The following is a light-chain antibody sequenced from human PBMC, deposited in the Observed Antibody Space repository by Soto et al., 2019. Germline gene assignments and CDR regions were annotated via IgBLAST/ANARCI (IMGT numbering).Light chain of an antibody. CDR3: SSYTNSISVL. CDR1: NSDVGSYNR. CDR2: EVN. J-gene: IGLJ2*01. V-gene: IGLV2-18*02. Sequence: QSALTQPPSVSGSPGQSVTISCTGTNSDVGSYNRVSWYQQSPGTAPKLIIYEVNNRPSGVPDRFSGSKSGNTASLTISGLQAEDEADYYCSSYTNSISVLFGGGTKVTVL.